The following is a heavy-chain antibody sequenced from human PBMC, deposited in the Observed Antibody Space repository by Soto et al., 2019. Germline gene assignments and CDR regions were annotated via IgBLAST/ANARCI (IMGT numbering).Heavy chain of an antibody. CDR1: GRSMSGYN. V-gene: IGHV4-34*02. CDR3: ARNGVGFGFDI. CDR2: IGPTGDT. J-gene: IGHJ3*02. Sequence: QVQQQQWGARLLKPSETLSLTCAEYGRSMSGYNWSWLRRSPVRGLEWIGEIGPTGDTNSGPSFMSRVTVSVDTSKYELSLRLTQVTAADTATYLCARNGVGFGFDIWGLGTNGLRLF. D-gene: IGHD3-10*01.